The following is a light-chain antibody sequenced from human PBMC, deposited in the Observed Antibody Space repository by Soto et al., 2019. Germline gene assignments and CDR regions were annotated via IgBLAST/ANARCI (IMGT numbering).Light chain of an antibody. CDR3: QQYNSYPYT. CDR2: DAS. J-gene: IGKJ2*01. V-gene: IGKV1-5*01. Sequence: DIQMTQSPSTVSASVGDGVTITCRASQSISTWLAWYQQKPGKAPNLLIYDASTLESGGPSGFSGRGSGTECTLTISSLKPDHSATYYCQQYNSYPYTFGQGANLESK. CDR1: QSISTW.